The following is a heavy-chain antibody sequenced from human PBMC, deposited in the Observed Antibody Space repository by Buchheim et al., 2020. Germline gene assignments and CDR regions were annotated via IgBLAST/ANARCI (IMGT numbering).Heavy chain of an antibody. CDR2: ISASGAGT. CDR1: LFTFTTSP. Sequence: EVQLLESGGGLVQPGGSPRLSCSASLFTFTTSPMSWVRQAPGKGLEWVSAISASGAGTSYADSVKGRFTMSRDNSKNTLYLQMNSLRVEDTAVYYCAKNSVHGDWPEYWGQGTL. V-gene: IGHV3-23*01. J-gene: IGHJ4*02. D-gene: IGHD4-17*01. CDR3: AKNSVHGDWPEY.